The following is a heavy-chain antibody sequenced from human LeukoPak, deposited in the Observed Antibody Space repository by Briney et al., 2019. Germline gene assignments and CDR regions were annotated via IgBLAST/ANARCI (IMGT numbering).Heavy chain of an antibody. J-gene: IGHJ4*02. CDR1: GCSVRTNF. V-gene: IGHV3-53*01. D-gene: IGHD3-22*01. CDR3: TRSGYRHPYHFES. Sequence: GGSLRLSCAVSGCSVRTNFMNWVRQAPGKGLEWVSVIYTGGGTDHADSVKGRFTISRDNSKNTLSLQMNSLRADDTAIYYCTRSGYRHPYHFESWGQGTLVIVSS. CDR2: IYTGGGT.